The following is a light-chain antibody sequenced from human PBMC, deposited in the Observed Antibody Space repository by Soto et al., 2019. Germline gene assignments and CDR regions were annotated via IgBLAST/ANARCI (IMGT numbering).Light chain of an antibody. Sequence: QSVLTQPPSASGTPGQRVTISCSGSSSSIGRHTLNWYQQLPGTAPKLLIFNNNQRPSGVPDRFSASKSGTSASLAISGLQSEDEADYYCAVWDDDSLKGHYVFGTGTKLTVL. V-gene: IGLV1-44*01. CDR1: SSSIGRHT. CDR3: AVWDDDSLKGHYV. J-gene: IGLJ1*01. CDR2: NNN.